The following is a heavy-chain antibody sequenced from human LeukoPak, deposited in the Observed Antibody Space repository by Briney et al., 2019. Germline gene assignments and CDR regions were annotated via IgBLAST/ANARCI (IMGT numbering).Heavy chain of an antibody. J-gene: IGHJ5*02. D-gene: IGHD1-26*01. V-gene: IGHV5-51*01. CDR2: IYPRGSDT. Sequence: GAALQIFCKGSGCRFTSYWIGRGRQLPGKGLGWMGVIYPRGSDTRYSPSFQGQVTISADKSISTAYLQWSSLKASDTVMYYCARLIVGATRVSAAPNWFDPWGQGTLVTVSS. CDR3: ARLIVGATRVSAAPNWFDP. CDR1: GCRFTSYW.